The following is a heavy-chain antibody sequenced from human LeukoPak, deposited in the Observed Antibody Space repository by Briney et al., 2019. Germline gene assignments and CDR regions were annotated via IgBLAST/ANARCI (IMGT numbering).Heavy chain of an antibody. J-gene: IGHJ4*02. CDR3: ARGLNYYDSSGQGY. CDR2: ISAYNGNT. V-gene: IGHV1-18*01. D-gene: IGHD3-22*01. Sequence: ASVKVSCKASGYTFTSYGISWVRQAPGQGLEWMGWISAYNGNTNYAQKFQGRVTITADESTSTAYMELSSLRSEDTAVYYCARGLNYYDSSGQGYWGQRTLVTVSS. CDR1: GYTFTSYG.